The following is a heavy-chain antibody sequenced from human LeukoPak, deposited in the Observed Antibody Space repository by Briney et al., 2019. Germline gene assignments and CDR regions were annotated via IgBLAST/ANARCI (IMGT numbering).Heavy chain of an antibody. CDR3: ARDWEWFGELSLFDY. J-gene: IGHJ4*02. CDR2: INTNTGNP. Sequence: GASVKVSCKASGYTFTSYAMNWVRQAPGQGLGWMGWINTNTGNPTYAQGFTGRFVFSLDTSVSTAYLQISSLKAEDTAVYYCARDWEWFGELSLFDYWGQGTLVTVSS. V-gene: IGHV7-4-1*02. D-gene: IGHD3-10*01. CDR1: GYTFTSYA.